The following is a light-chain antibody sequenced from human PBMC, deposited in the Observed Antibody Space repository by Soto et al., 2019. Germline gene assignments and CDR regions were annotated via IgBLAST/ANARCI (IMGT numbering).Light chain of an antibody. J-gene: IGLJ3*02. Sequence: QSALTQPASVSGSPGQSIAISCTGTSSDVGGYNYVSWHQQHPGKAPKVLISVVSNRPSGVSNRFSGSKSGNTASLTISGLQAEDEADYYCSSYTSISTRVFGGGTKLTVL. CDR3: SSYTSISTRV. CDR1: SSDVGGYNY. V-gene: IGLV2-14*01. CDR2: VVS.